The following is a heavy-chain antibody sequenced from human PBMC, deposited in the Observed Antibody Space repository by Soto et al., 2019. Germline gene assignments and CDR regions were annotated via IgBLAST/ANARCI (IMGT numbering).Heavy chain of an antibody. J-gene: IGHJ6*02. V-gene: IGHV3-21*01. CDR3: ARDSPPMDV. CDR1: SGSIINNY. CDR2: ISSSSSYI. Sequence: SSETLSLTCTVSSGSIINNYWSWIRQPPGKGLEWVSSISSSSSYIYYADSVKGRFTISRDNAKSSLYLQMNSLRAEDTAVYYCARDSPPMDVWGQGTTVTVSS.